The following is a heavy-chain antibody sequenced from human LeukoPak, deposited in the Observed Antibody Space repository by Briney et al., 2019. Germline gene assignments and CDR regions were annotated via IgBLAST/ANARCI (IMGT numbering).Heavy chain of an antibody. Sequence: SETLSLTCAVSGGSISSGGYSWSWIRQPPGKGLEWIGYIYHSGSTYYNPSLKSRVTISVDRSKNQFSLELSSVTAADTAVYYCAREGAAAGHAFDIWGQGTMVTVSS. J-gene: IGHJ3*02. D-gene: IGHD6-13*01. CDR2: IYHSGST. CDR1: GGSISSGGYS. V-gene: IGHV4-30-2*01. CDR3: AREGAAAGHAFDI.